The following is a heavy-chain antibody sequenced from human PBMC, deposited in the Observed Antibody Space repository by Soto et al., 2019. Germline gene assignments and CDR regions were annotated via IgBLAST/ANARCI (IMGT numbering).Heavy chain of an antibody. CDR3: AREVVVPAARGGFDY. D-gene: IGHD2-2*01. Sequence: QLQLQESGSGLVKPSQTLSLTCAVSGGSISSGGYSWSWIRQPPGKGLEWIGYIYHSGSTYYNPSLKSRGTISVDRSKNQFSLKLSSVTAADTAVYYCAREVVVPAARGGFDYWGQGTLVTVSS. CDR2: IYHSGST. J-gene: IGHJ4*02. CDR1: GGSISSGGYS. V-gene: IGHV4-30-2*01.